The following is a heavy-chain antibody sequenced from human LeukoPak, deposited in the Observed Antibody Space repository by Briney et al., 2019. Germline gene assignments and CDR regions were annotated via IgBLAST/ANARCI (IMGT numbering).Heavy chain of an antibody. CDR3: ARTVVALYYYYYYYMDV. V-gene: IGHV4-38-2*01. D-gene: IGHD2-15*01. J-gene: IGHJ6*03. CDR1: GYSISSGYY. CDR2: IYYSGST. Sequence: SETLPLTCAVSGYSISSGYYWGWIRQPPGKGLEWIGSIYYSGSTYYNPSLKSRVTISVDTSKNQFSLKLSSVTAADTAVYYCARTVVALYYYYYYYMDVWGKGTTVTVSS.